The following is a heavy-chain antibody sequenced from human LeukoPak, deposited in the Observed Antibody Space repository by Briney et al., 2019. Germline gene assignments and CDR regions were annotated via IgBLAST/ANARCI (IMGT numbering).Heavy chain of an antibody. CDR1: GYTLTELS. CDR3: ASGLAAAMDVGLDY. V-gene: IGHV1-24*01. Sequence: ASVKVSCKVSGYTLTELSMHWVRQAPGKGLEWMGGFDPEDGETIYAQKFQGRVTITADKSTSTAYMELSSLRSEDTAVYYCASGLAAAMDVGLDYWGQGTLVTVSS. J-gene: IGHJ4*02. D-gene: IGHD2-2*01. CDR2: FDPEDGET.